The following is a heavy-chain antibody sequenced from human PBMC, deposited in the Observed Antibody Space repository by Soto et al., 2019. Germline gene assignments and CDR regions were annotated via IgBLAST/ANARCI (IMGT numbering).Heavy chain of an antibody. V-gene: IGHV1-2*02. CDR1: GYTFTGYY. CDR2: INPNSGGT. J-gene: IGHJ6*02. Sequence: QVQLVQSGAEVKKPGASVKVSCQASGYTFTGYYMHWVRQAPGQGLEWMGWINPNSGGTNYAQKFQGRVTMTRDTSISTAYMELSRMRSDDTAVYYCARDAVPAYDYYGMDVCGQGTTGTVSS. D-gene: IGHD2-2*01. CDR3: ARDAVPAYDYYGMDV.